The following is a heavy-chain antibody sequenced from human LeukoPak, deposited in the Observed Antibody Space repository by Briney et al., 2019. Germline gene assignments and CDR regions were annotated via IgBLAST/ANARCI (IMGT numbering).Heavy chain of an antibody. CDR3: AHTALSPETNWFDP. V-gene: IGHV4-34*01. J-gene: IGHJ5*02. CDR2: INHSGST. D-gene: IGHD2/OR15-2a*01. CDR1: GGSFSGYY. Sequence: PSETLSLTCAVYGGSFSGYYWSWTRQPPGKGLEWIGEINHSGSTNYNPSLKSRVTISVDTSKNQFSLKLSSVTAADTAVYYCAHTALSPETNWFDPWGQGTLVTVSS.